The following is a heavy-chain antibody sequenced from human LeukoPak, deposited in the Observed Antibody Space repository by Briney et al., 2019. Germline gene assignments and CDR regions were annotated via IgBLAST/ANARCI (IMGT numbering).Heavy chain of an antibody. CDR3: ARTNGGNLYFDY. D-gene: IGHD4-23*01. CDR2: IYYSGST. CDR1: GGSIRSGDFY. V-gene: IGHV4-30-4*01. Sequence: SQTLSLTCTVSGGSIRSGDFYWSWIRQPPGKGLEWIGYIYYSGSTNYKPSLKSRVTISKDTSKNQFSLRLSSVTAADTAVYYCARTNGGNLYFDYWGQGTLVTVSS. J-gene: IGHJ4*02.